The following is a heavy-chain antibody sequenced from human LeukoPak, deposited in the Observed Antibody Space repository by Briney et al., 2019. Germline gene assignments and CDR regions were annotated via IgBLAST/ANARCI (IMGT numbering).Heavy chain of an antibody. J-gene: IGHJ4*02. V-gene: IGHV3-30*02. CDR3: AKELRMFTTVTYFFDS. CDR1: GFTFSYYG. CDR2: IRYDGSNK. Sequence: PGGSLRLSCAASGFTFSYYGMHWVRQAPGKGLEWVAFIRYDGSNKYYADSVKGRFTISRDNSKNTLYLQMNSLRAEDTAVYYCAKELRMFTTVTYFFDSWGQGTLVTVSS. D-gene: IGHD4-11*01.